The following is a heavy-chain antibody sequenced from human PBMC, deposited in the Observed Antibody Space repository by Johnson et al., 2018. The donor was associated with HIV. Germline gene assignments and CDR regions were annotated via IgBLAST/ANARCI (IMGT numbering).Heavy chain of an antibody. D-gene: IGHD4-17*01. J-gene: IGHJ3*01. V-gene: IGHV3-30*02. Sequence: QVQLVESGGGAVQPGGSLRISCTASGLTFSNYDMHWVRQSPGRWLEEVAFIQYDGKNKYYADSVKGRFTISRDNSKNTLFLQMSSLRTEDTAVYSCTKDHDYGDAFDLWGQWSMVTVSS. CDR2: IQYDGKNK. CDR1: GLTFSNYD. CDR3: TKDHDYGDAFDL.